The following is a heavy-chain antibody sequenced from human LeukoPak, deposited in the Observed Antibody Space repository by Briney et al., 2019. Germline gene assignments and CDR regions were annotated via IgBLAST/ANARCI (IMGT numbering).Heavy chain of an antibody. CDR2: ISSSSSYI. Sequence: GGSLRLSCAASGFTFSSYSMNWVRQAPGKGLEWVSSISSSSSYIYYADSVKGRFTISRDNAKNSLYLQMNSLRAEDTAVYYCASFDRLIAVASWFDPWGQGTLVTVSS. D-gene: IGHD6-19*01. J-gene: IGHJ5*02. V-gene: IGHV3-21*01. CDR3: ASFDRLIAVASWFDP. CDR1: GFTFSSYS.